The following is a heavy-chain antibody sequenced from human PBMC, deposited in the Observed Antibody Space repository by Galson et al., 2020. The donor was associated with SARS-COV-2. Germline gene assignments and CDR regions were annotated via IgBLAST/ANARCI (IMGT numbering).Heavy chain of an antibody. V-gene: IGHV3-33*01. D-gene: IGHD2-15*01. CDR2: IWYDGSNK. J-gene: IGHJ4*02. CDR3: ATVRGSCSGNNCGFYFDH. Sequence: GGSLRLSCAASGFSFRSYGMHWVRQAPGKGLEWVSLIWYDGSNKYYADSVKGRFTISRDNSKNTLYLQLNSLGAEDTAVYYCATVRGSCSGNNCGFYFDHWGQGTLVTVSS. CDR1: GFSFRSYG.